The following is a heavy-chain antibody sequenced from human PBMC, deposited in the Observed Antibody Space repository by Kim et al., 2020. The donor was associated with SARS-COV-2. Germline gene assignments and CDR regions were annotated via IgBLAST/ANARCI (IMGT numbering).Heavy chain of an antibody. CDR1: GFTFSSYA. CDR3: ASSKARPHYYYGMDV. Sequence: GGSLRLSCAASGFTFSSYAMHWVRQAPGKGLEYVSAISSNGGSTYYANSVKGRFTISRDNSKNTLYLQMNSLRAEDMAVYYCASSKARPHYYYGMDVWG. D-gene: IGHD6-6*01. V-gene: IGHV3-64*01. CDR2: ISSNGGST. J-gene: IGHJ6*02.